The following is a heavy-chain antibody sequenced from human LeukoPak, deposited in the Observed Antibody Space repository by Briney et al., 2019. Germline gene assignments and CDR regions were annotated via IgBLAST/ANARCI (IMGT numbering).Heavy chain of an antibody. Sequence: ASVKVSCTASGYTFTSYAIHWVRQAPGQRLEWMGWISAYNGNTNYAQKLQGRVTMTTDTSTSTAYMELRSLRSDDTAVYYCARHHGQYSSGWYRGAAFDIWGQGTMVTVSS. CDR1: GYTFTSYA. CDR3: ARHHGQYSSGWYRGAAFDI. J-gene: IGHJ3*02. D-gene: IGHD6-19*01. V-gene: IGHV1-18*01. CDR2: ISAYNGNT.